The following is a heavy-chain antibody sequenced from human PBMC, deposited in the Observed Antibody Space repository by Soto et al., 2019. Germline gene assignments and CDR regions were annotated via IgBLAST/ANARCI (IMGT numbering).Heavy chain of an antibody. CDR3: ARQADYNILTGHFYYFDY. Sequence: GESLKISCKSSGYSFTDYWIGWVRQMPGKGLEWMGIIYPGDSDARYSPSFQGQVTISVDTSINTAFLRWNSLTASDTAIYYCARQADYNILTGHFYYFDYWGQGSLVTVSS. J-gene: IGHJ4*02. CDR2: IYPGDSDA. CDR1: GYSFTDYW. D-gene: IGHD3-9*01. V-gene: IGHV5-51*01.